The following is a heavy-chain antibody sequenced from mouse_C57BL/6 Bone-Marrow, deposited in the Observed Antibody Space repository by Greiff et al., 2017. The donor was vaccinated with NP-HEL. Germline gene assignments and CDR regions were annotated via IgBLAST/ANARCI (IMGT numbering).Heavy chain of an antibody. J-gene: IGHJ3*01. CDR2: IDPENGDT. CDR3: TTSGVAY. CDR1: GFTIKDDY. V-gene: IGHV14-4*01. Sequence: VQLQQSGAELVRPGASVKLSCTASGFTIKDDYMHWVKQRPEQGLEWIGWIDPENGDTEYASKFQGKATITADTSSNTAYLQLSSLTSEDTAVYYCTTSGVAYWGQGTLVTVSA. D-gene: IGHD3-2*02.